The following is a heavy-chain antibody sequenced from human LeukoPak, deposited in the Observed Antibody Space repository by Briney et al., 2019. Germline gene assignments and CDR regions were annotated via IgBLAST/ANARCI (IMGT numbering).Heavy chain of an antibody. CDR2: ISYDGSNK. J-gene: IGHJ4*02. CDR1: GFTFSSYA. D-gene: IGHD4-23*01. V-gene: IGHV3-30-3*01. CDR3: ARFGYGGKVDY. Sequence: PGGSLRLSCAASGFTFSSYAMHWVRQAPGEGLEWVAVISYDGSNKYYADSVKGRFTISRDNSKNTLYLQMNSLRAEDTALYYCARFGYGGKVDYWGQGTLVTVSS.